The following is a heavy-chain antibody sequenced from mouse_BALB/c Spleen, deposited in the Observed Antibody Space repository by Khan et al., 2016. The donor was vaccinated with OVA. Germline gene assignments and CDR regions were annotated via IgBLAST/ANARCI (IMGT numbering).Heavy chain of an antibody. J-gene: IGHJ2*01. V-gene: IGHV14-3*02. CDR1: GFNIKDTY. D-gene: IGHD2-1*01. CDR2: IDPANGNT. CDR3: ARHGNYGGGFDY. Sequence: VQLQQPGAELVKPGASVKLSCTASGFNIKDTYMHWVKQRPEQGLEWIGRIDPANGNTKYDPKFQGKATITAETSSNPAYLQLSSLTSEDTAVYYGARHGNYGGGFDYWGQGTTLTVSS.